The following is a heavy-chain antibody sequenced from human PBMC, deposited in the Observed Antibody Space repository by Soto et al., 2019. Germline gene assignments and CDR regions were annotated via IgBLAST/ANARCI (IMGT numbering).Heavy chain of an antibody. CDR1: GGSISSGGYY. CDR2: IYYSGNT. J-gene: IGHJ5*02. Sequence: SETLSLTCTVSGGSISSGGYYWSWIRQHPGKGLEWIGYIYYSGNTYYNPSLKSRVTISVDTSKNQFSLKLSSVTAADTAVYYCARYELRRHNWFDPWGQGTLVTVSS. D-gene: IGHD1-26*01. CDR3: ARYELRRHNWFDP. V-gene: IGHV4-31*03.